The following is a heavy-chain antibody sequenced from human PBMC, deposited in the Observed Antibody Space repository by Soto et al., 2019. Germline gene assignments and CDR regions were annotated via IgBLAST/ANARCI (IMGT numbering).Heavy chain of an antibody. CDR2: MSYDGTKE. V-gene: IGHV3-30*18. D-gene: IGHD6-13*01. CDR1: GFTLPTYG. Sequence: PGGSLRLSCAASGFTLPTYGMHWVRQAPGKGLEWVAAMSYDGTKEYYADSVKGRFTISRDSSRNTLFLQLNSLRAEDTAVYYCAKEFGSTWIDHWGEGTLVTVSS. CDR3: AKEFGSTWIDH. J-gene: IGHJ4*02.